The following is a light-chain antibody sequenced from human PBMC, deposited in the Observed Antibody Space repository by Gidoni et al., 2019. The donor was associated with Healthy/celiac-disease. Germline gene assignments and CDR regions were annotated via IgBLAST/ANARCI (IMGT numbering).Light chain of an antibody. V-gene: IGKV1-39*01. CDR3: QQSYSAPNT. Sequence: DIQMTQSPSSLSASVGDRVTITCRASQSISIYLNWYHQKPGKAPKLLIYSASSLQSGVPSRFSGSGSGTDFTLTISSLQPEDFATYYCQQSYSAPNTFGQGTRLEIK. CDR1: QSISIY. CDR2: SAS. J-gene: IGKJ2*01.